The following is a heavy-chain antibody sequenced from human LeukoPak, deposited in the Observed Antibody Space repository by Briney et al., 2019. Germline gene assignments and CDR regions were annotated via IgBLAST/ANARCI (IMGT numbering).Heavy chain of an antibody. CDR3: ARVAPGHDIGRGYFDY. CDR2: ITSSSGTI. CDR1: GFTFSIYS. V-gene: IGHV3-48*01. D-gene: IGHD2-21*01. J-gene: IGHJ4*02. Sequence: GGSLRLSCAASGFTFSIYSMKWVRQAPGEGGEWMSYITSSSGTIYYTDSVKGRFTISRDNAKNSLYLQMSSLRAEDTAVYYCARVAPGHDIGRGYFDYWGQGTLVTVSS.